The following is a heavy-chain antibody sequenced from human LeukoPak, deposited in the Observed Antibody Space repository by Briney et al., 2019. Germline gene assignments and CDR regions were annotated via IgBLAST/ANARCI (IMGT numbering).Heavy chain of an antibody. CDR1: EFSVGSNY. Sequence: GGSLRLSCAASEFSVGSNYMTWVRQAPGKGLEWVSLIYSGGSTYYADSVKGRFTISRDNSETTLYLQMNSLRAEDTPGYSCAKGRYDILNGYYGLIDCWGQGTLITVSS. J-gene: IGHJ4*02. CDR2: IYSGGST. D-gene: IGHD3-9*01. V-gene: IGHV3-66*01. CDR3: AKGRYDILNGYYGLIDC.